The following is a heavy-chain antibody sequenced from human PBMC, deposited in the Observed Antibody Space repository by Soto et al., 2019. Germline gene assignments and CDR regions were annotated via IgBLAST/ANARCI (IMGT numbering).Heavy chain of an antibody. CDR3: TTRIWFGPG. CDR2: IQSKTDGGTA. J-gene: IGHJ4*02. Sequence: GGSLRLSCAASGFIFSNAWMSWVRQAPGKGLEWGGRIQSKTDGGTADYAAPVKGRFAISRDDSKNTLYLQMNSLKTEDTAVYYCTTRIWFGPGWGQGTLVTVSS. CDR1: GFIFSNAW. D-gene: IGHD3-10*01. V-gene: IGHV3-15*01.